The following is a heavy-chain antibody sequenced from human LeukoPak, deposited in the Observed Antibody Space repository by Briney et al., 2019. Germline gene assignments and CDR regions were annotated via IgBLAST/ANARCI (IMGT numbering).Heavy chain of an antibody. V-gene: IGHV3-33*06. CDR3: AKDRGSGGYSFDF. D-gene: IGHD3-22*01. J-gene: IGHJ4*02. CDR1: GFTFSSYG. Sequence: PGGSLRLSCAASGFTFSSYGMHWVRQAPGKGLEWVAVIWYDGSNKYYADSVKGRFTISRDNSKNTLYLQMNSLRAEDTAVYYCAKDRGSGGYSFDFWGQGTLVTVSS. CDR2: IWYDGSNK.